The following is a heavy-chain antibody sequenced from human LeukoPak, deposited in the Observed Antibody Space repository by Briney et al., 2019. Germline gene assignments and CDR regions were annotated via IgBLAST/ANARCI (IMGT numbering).Heavy chain of an antibody. J-gene: IGHJ5*02. CDR1: GESFSGYY. CDR3: ARGGDIAVMTYATWFDP. D-gene: IGHD2-8*01. Sequence: SETLSLTCAVYGESFSGYYWNWIRQSPGKGLEWIGEINDRGRTNDNPSLKSRVTLSVDTSKNQFSLTLSSVTAADTAVYYCARGGDIAVMTYATWFDPWSQGTLVTVSS. V-gene: IGHV4-34*01. CDR2: INDRGRT.